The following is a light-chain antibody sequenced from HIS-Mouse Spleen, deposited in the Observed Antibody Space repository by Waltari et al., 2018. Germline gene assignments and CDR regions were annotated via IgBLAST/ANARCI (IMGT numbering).Light chain of an antibody. V-gene: IGLV2-11*01. J-gene: IGLJ3*02. CDR3: CSYAGSWV. CDR2: AVS. CDR1: SSDVGGYNY. Sequence: QSALTQPRSVSGSPGQSVTISCTGTSSDVGGYNYVSWYQQHPGKAPKLMIYAVSKRPSGVPDRFSGSKSGNTASLTICGLQAEDEADYYCCSYAGSWVCGGGTKLTVL.